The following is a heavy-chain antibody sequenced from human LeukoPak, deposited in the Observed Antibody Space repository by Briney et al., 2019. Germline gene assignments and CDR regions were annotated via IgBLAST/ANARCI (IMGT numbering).Heavy chain of an antibody. V-gene: IGHV4-4*07. CDR1: GVSINIYY. CDR3: ARARSYGSGSYYNPFDH. D-gene: IGHD3-10*01. CDR2: INTSGST. J-gene: IGHJ4*02. Sequence: SETLSLTCTVSGVSINIYYWSWIRQSAGKGLEWIGRINTSGSTNYNPSLKSRVTMSVDTSKNQFSLKLSSVTAADTAVYYCARARSYGSGSYYNPFDHWGQGTLVTVSS.